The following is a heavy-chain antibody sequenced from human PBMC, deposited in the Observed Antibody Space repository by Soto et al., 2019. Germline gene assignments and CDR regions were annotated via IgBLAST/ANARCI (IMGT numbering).Heavy chain of an antibody. J-gene: IGHJ4*02. CDR1: GITFDDYV. D-gene: IGHD6-19*01. CDR2: VSWNSGSI. CDR3: AKDFSIAVAGFDY. Sequence: SCAGSGITFDDYVLPWVPQAPGKGLGWGSGVSWNSGSIGYAGSVKGRFTISRDNAKNSLYLQMNSLRAEDTALYYCAKDFSIAVAGFDYWGQGTLVIVSA. V-gene: IGHV3-9*01.